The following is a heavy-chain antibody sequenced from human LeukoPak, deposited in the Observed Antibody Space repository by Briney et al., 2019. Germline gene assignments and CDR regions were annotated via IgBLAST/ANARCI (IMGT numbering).Heavy chain of an antibody. CDR1: GFTFSRYW. J-gene: IGHJ4*02. CDR2: IKQDGSEI. CDR3: ARGRTLVLTPAAIPYYFDC. D-gene: IGHD2-8*01. V-gene: IGHV3-7*04. Sequence: GGSLRLSCAASGFTFSRYWMTWVRQVPGKGLEWVANIKQDGSEIHNVESVKGRFSISRENAKHSLYLQMNSLRAEDTAVYYCARGRTLVLTPAAIPYYFDCGGQGTLVTVSS.